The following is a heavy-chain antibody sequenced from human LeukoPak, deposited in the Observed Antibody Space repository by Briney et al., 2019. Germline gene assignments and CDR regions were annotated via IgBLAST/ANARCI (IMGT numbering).Heavy chain of an antibody. CDR3: AKDIELSI. CDR1: GLRFSDAA. CDR2: IGSVGHST. J-gene: IGHJ3*02. V-gene: IGHV3-23*01. Sequence: GRSLRLSCAVSGLRFSDAAMTWVSQPPGKGLEWVSLIGSVGHSTYYGDSVKGRFTISRDNSKNTLSLQMNSLRVEDTAIYYCAKDIELSILGLGTMVTVSS. D-gene: IGHD3-16*02.